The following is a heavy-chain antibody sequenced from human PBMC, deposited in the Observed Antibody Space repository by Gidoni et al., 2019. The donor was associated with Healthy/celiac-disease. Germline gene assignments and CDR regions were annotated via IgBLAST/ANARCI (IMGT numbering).Heavy chain of an antibody. J-gene: IGHJ6*02. V-gene: IGHV1-69*02. CDR3: ARVERYCSGGSCRGDYYGMDV. Sequence: QVQLVQSGAEVKKPGSSVKVSCKASGGTFSSYTISWVRQAPGQGLEWMGRIIPILDIANYAQKFQGRVTITADKSTSTAYMELSSLRSEDTAVYYCARVERYCSGGSCRGDYYGMDVWGQGTTVTVSS. CDR2: IIPILDIA. CDR1: GGTFSSYT. D-gene: IGHD2-15*01.